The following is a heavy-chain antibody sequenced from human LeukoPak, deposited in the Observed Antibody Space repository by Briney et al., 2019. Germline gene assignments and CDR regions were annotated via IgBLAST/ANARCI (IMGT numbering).Heavy chain of an antibody. CDR2: IYYSGST. CDR1: GGSISRYY. CDR3: ARHNVATAIFDY. J-gene: IGHJ4*02. D-gene: IGHD5-18*01. Sequence: PSETLSLTCTVSGGSISRYYWSWIRQPPGKGLEWIGYIYYSGSTNYNPSLKSRVTISVDTSKNQFSLKLSSVTAADTAVYYCARHNVATAIFDYRGQGTLVTVSS. V-gene: IGHV4-59*08.